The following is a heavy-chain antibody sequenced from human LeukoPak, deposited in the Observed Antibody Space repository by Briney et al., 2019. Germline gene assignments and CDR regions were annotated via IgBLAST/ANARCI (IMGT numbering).Heavy chain of an antibody. Sequence: GGSLRLSCAASGFTFCSYGMHWVRQAPGKGLEWVAVIWYDGSNKYYADSVKGRFTISRGNSKNTLYLQMTSLRAEDTAVYYCAKDGAYNSVWFPNDYWGQGTLVTVSS. J-gene: IGHJ4*02. V-gene: IGHV3-33*06. CDR3: AKDGAYNSVWFPNDY. D-gene: IGHD6-19*01. CDR1: GFTFCSYG. CDR2: IWYDGSNK.